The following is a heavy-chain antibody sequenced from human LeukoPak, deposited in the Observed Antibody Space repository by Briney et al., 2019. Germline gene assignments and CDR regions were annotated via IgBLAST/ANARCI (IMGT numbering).Heavy chain of an antibody. D-gene: IGHD3-10*01. CDR1: GGSISSGSYY. V-gene: IGHV4-61*02. J-gene: IGHJ6*03. CDR2: IYTSGST. CDR3: ARHLWFGELLLHYYHYMDV. Sequence: SETLSLTCTVSGGSISSGSYYWSWIRQPAGKGLEWIGRIYTSGSTNYNPSLKSRVTISVDTSKNQFSLKLSSVTAADTAVYYCARHLWFGELLLHYYHYMDVWGKGTTVTISS.